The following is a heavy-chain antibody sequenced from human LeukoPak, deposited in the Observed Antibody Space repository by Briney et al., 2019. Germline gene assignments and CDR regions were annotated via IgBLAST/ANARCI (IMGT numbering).Heavy chain of an antibody. CDR1: GGSISSGGYY. CDR3: ARLMVRGVYLYYYGMDV. J-gene: IGHJ6*04. CDR2: INHSGST. Sequence: PSQTLSLTCTVSGGSISSGGYYWSWIRQPPGKGLEWIGEINHSGSTNYNPSLNSRVTISVVTSKNQFSLKLSSVTAADTAVYYCARLMVRGVYLYYYGMDVWGKGTTVTVSS. V-gene: IGHV4-30-2*01. D-gene: IGHD3-10*01.